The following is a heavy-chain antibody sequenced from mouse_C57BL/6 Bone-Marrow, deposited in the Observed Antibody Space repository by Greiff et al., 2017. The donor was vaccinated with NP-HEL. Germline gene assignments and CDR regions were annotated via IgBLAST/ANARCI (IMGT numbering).Heavy chain of an antibody. CDR3: ARSVITYFDY. Sequence: QVQLQQSGPELVKPGASVKISCKASGYSFTSYYIHWVKQRPGQGLEWIGWIYPGSGNTKYNEKFKGKATLTADTSSSTAYMQLSSLTSEDSAVYYCARSVITYFDYWGQGTTLTVSS. CDR2: IYPGSGNT. V-gene: IGHV1-66*01. CDR1: GYSFTSYY. J-gene: IGHJ2*01. D-gene: IGHD1-2*01.